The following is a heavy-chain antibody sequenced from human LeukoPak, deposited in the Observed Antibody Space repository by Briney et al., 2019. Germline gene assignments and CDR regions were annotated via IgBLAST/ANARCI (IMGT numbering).Heavy chain of an antibody. J-gene: IGHJ5*02. CDR3: ARERDDKSGYYYIWFVP. D-gene: IGHD3-22*01. CDR1: GYTFTGYY. CDR2: INPNSGGT. V-gene: IGHV1-2*02. Sequence: VASVKVSCKASGYTFTGYYMHWVRQAPGQGLEWMGWINPNSGGTNYAQKFQGRVTMTRDTSISTAYMELSRLRSDDTAVYYCARERDDKSGYYYIWFVPWGQGSLIAVAS.